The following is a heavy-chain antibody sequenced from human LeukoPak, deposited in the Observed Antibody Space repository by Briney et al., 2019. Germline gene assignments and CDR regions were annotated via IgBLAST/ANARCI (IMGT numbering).Heavy chain of an antibody. CDR3: ASVVPANPYYYYYGMDV. V-gene: IGHV1-69*05. Sequence: GASVKVSCKASGGTFSSYAISWVRQAPGQGLEWMGGIIPIFGTANYAQKFQGRVTITTDESTSTAYMELSSLRSEDTAVYYCASVVPANPYYYYYGMDVWGQGTTVTVSS. J-gene: IGHJ6*02. CDR2: IIPIFGTA. CDR1: GGTFSSYA. D-gene: IGHD2-2*01.